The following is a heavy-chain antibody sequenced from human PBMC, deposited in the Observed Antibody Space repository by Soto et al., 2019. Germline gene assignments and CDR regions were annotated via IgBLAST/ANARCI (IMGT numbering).Heavy chain of an antibody. CDR2: INAGYGNT. CDR1: GYTFSSYA. CDR3: ARDTQQDSNGYYLEWFDP. V-gene: IGHV1-3*01. Sequence: ASVKVSCKASGYTFSSYAMHWVRQAPGQRLEWMGWINAGYGNTKSSQKFRGRVTMTTDASTSTAHMELRSLKSDDTAVYYCARDTQQDSNGYYLEWFDPWGQGTLVTVSS. D-gene: IGHD3-22*01. J-gene: IGHJ5*02.